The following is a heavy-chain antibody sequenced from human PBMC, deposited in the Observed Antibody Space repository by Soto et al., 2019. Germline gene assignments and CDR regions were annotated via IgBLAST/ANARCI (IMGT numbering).Heavy chain of an antibody. Sequence: ASVKVSCKASGYTFTSYGISWVRQAPGQGLEWMGWISAYNGNTNYAQKLQGRVTMTTDTSTSTAYMELRSLRSDDTAVYYCARLLYDFWSGYYLAPFDYWGQGTLVNVS. J-gene: IGHJ4*02. CDR3: ARLLYDFWSGYYLAPFDY. CDR2: ISAYNGNT. D-gene: IGHD3-3*01. CDR1: GYTFTSYG. V-gene: IGHV1-18*01.